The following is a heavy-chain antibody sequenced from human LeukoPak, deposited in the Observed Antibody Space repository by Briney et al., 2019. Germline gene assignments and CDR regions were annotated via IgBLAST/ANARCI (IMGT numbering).Heavy chain of an antibody. D-gene: IGHD2-2*01. V-gene: IGHV3-74*01. CDR2: VNSDGSSI. CDR3: ASGVQGSSWIVN. CDR1: GFTVSSFW. Sequence: GGSLRLSCAASGFTVSSFWMHWVRHAPGKGLVWVSRVNSDGSSITYADSVKGRFTISRDNAKNTLDLQMNSLRAEDTAVYYCASGVQGSSWIVNWGQGTLVTVSS. J-gene: IGHJ4*02.